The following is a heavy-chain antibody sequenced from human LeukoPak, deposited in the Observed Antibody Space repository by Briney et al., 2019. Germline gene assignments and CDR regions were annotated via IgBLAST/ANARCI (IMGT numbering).Heavy chain of an antibody. V-gene: IGHV1-69*05. J-gene: IGHJ4*02. Sequence: SVKVSCKASGGTFSSYAISWVRQAPGQGLEWMGGIIPIFGTANYAQKFQGRVTITTDESTSTAYMELSSLRSEDTAVYYCARAWVGSSGWYSPYYFDYWGQGTLVTVSS. D-gene: IGHD6-19*01. CDR2: IIPIFGTA. CDR1: GGTFSSYA. CDR3: ARAWVGSSGWYSPYYFDY.